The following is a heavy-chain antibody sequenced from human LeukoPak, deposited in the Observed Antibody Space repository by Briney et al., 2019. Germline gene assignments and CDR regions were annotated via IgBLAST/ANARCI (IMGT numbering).Heavy chain of an antibody. CDR2: LPPDGSYQ. J-gene: IGHJ6*03. Sequence: GGSLRLSCAASGFAFSDYTMQWVRQAPGKGLEWVALLPPDGSYQYYGDSVKGRFTISRDNSKNTLYLQMNSLRAEDTAVYYCAKVPVASLYYYYYMDVWGKGTTVTVSS. CDR1: GFAFSDYT. V-gene: IGHV3-30*04. D-gene: IGHD3-10*01. CDR3: AKVPVASLYYYYYMDV.